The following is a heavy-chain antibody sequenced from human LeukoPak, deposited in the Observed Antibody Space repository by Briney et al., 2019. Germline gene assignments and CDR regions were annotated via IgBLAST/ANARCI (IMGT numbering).Heavy chain of an antibody. V-gene: IGHV4-39*07. CDR2: IYYSGST. D-gene: IGHD2-21*02. Sequence: PSETLSLTCTVSGGSISSSSYYWGWIRQPPGKGLEWIGSIYYSGSTYYNPSLKSRVTISVDTSKNQFSLKLSSVTAADTAVYYCARVLVVVTANPFDYWGQGTLVTVSS. CDR1: GGSISSSSYY. CDR3: ARVLVVVTANPFDY. J-gene: IGHJ4*02.